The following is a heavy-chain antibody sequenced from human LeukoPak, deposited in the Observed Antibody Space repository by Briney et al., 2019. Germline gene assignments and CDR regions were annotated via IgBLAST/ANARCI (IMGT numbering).Heavy chain of an antibody. D-gene: IGHD5-18*01. CDR3: ARGGIQLWFPRWFDP. CDR1: GFTFSHYW. J-gene: IGHJ5*02. CDR2: INHSGST. Sequence: GSLRLSCAASGFTFSHYWLSWVRQPPGKGLEWIGEINHSGSTNYNPSLKSRVTISVDTSKNQFSLKLSSVTAADTAVYYCARGGIQLWFPRWFDPWGQGTLVTVSS. V-gene: IGHV4-34*01.